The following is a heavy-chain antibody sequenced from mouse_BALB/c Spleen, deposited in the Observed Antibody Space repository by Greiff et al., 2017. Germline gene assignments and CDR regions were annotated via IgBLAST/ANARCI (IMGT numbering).Heavy chain of an antibody. D-gene: IGHD1-2*01. CDR1: GYAFSSSW. V-gene: IGHV1-82*01. CDR3: ARHYYWYFDV. J-gene: IGHJ1*01. CDR2: IYPGDGDT. Sequence: LQESGPELVKPGASVKISCKASGYAFSSSWMNWVKQRPGQGLEWIGRIYPGDGDTNYNGKFKGKATLTADKSSSTAYMQLSSLTSVDSAVYFCARHYYWYFDVWGAGTTVTVSS.